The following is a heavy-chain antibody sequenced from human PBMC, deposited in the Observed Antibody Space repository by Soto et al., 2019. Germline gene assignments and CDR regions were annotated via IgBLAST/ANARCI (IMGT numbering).Heavy chain of an antibody. V-gene: IGHV4-31*03. CDR1: GGSISSGDYC. CDR3: ARRSPKSTALVKHDFDH. D-gene: IGHD5-18*01. CDR2: IYYSERT. J-gene: IGHJ5*02. Sequence: SETLSLTCTFSGGSISSGDYCWSWIRQNPXKPLEWNGYIYYSERTSYNQPLKSRANTSVEKSKNPFSMKPSSLTAAHTAVYYCARRSPKSTALVKHDFDHWGQGTLVTVSS.